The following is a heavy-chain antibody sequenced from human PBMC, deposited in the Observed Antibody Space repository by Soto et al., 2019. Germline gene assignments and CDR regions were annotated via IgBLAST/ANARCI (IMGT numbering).Heavy chain of an antibody. Sequence: QVQLQESGPGLVKPSETLSLTCTVSGGSVSSGSYYWSWIRQPPGKGLEWIGYIYYSGSTNYNPSLKSRVTISVDTSKNRFSLKLSSVTAADTAVYYCARGGSGYYATLYYWGQGTLVTVSS. D-gene: IGHD3-3*01. CDR1: GGSVSSGSYY. CDR3: ARGGSGYYATLYY. V-gene: IGHV4-61*01. J-gene: IGHJ4*02. CDR2: IYYSGST.